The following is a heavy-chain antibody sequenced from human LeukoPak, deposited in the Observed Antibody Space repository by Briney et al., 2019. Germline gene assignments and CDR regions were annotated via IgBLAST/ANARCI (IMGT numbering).Heavy chain of an antibody. CDR3: AKGAGGFSYYNWFDP. J-gene: IGHJ5*02. V-gene: IGHV1-2*02. CDR1: GYTFTGYY. D-gene: IGHD5-18*01. Sequence: ASVKVSCKASGYTFTGYYIHWVRQAPGQGLEWMGWINPNSGVTHYPQKFQGRVTMTRDTSIRTAYMEVSSLRSDDTAVYYCAKGAGGFSYYNWFDPWGQGTLVTVSS. CDR2: INPNSGVT.